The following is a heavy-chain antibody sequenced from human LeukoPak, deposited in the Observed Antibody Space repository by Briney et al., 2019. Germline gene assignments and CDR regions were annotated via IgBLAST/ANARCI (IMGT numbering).Heavy chain of an antibody. J-gene: IGHJ4*02. D-gene: IGHD7-27*01. CDR3: ARDARGTGTFDY. V-gene: IGHV4-59*01. Sequence: SETLSLTCTVSGGSISSYYWGWIRLPPGKGLEWIGYIHYSGSTNHNPSLKSRVPISVDTSKNQFSLKLSSVTAADTAVYYCARDARGTGTFDYWGQGTLVTVPS. CDR1: GGSISSYY. CDR2: IHYSGST.